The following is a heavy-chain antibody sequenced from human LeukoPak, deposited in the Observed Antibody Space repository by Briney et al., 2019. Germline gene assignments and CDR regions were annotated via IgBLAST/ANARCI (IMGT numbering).Heavy chain of an antibody. Sequence: GRSLRLSCAASGFTFDDYAMHWVRQAPGKGLEWVSGISWNSGGIGYADSVKGRFTISRDNAKNSLYLQMNSLRAEDMALYYCAKDIAAAALYAFDIWGQGTMVTVSS. CDR1: GFTFDDYA. CDR3: AKDIAAAALYAFDI. V-gene: IGHV3-9*03. J-gene: IGHJ3*02. D-gene: IGHD6-13*01. CDR2: ISWNSGGI.